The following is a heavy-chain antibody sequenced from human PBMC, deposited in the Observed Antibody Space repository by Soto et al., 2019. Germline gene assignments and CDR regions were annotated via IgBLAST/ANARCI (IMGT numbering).Heavy chain of an antibody. CDR2: IWYDGSNK. CDR3: ARDGHGSGRQENWFDP. CDR1: GFTFSSYG. V-gene: IGHV3-33*01. Sequence: QVQLVESGGGVVQPGRSLRLSCAASGFTFSSYGMHWVRQAPGKGLEWVAVIWYDGSNKYYADSVKGRFTISRDNSKNTLYLQMNSLRAEDTAVYYCARDGHGSGRQENWFDPWGQGTLVTVSS. J-gene: IGHJ5*02. D-gene: IGHD3-10*01.